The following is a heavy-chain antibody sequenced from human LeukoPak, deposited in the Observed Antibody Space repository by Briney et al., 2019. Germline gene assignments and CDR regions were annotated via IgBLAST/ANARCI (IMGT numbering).Heavy chain of an antibody. CDR2: IYHSGST. CDR1: GGSISSYY. V-gene: IGHV4-38-2*02. J-gene: IGHJ3*02. D-gene: IGHD2-15*01. Sequence: ASETLSLTCTVSGGSISSYYWGWIRQPPGKGLEWIGSIYHSGSTYYNPSLKSRVTISVDTSKNQFSLKLSSVTAADTAVYYCARDLLYCSGGSCQDAFDIWGQGTMVTVSS. CDR3: ARDLLYCSGGSCQDAFDI.